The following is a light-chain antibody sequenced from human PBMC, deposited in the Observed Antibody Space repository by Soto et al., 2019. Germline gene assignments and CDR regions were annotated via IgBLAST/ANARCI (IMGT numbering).Light chain of an antibody. CDR3: YSYTSKSAGV. V-gene: IGLV2-14*01. CDR2: EVS. Sequence: QSALTQPASVSGSPGQSITISCTGTSSDVGGYNYVSWYQQHPGKAPKLIIYEVSNRPSGVSNRFSGSKSGNTASLTISGLEAEDEAEYYCYSYTSKSAGVFGTGTKLTVL. J-gene: IGLJ1*01. CDR1: SSDVGGYNY.